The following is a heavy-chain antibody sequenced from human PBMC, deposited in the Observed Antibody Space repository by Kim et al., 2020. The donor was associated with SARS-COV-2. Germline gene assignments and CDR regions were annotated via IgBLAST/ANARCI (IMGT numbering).Heavy chain of an antibody. D-gene: IGHD4-17*01. Sequence: GYADSVKGRFTISRDNAKNSLYLQMNSLRTEDTAFYYCAKDSGDGGYFDYWGQGTLVTVSS. CDR3: AKDSGDGGYFDY. J-gene: IGHJ4*02. V-gene: IGHV3-9*01.